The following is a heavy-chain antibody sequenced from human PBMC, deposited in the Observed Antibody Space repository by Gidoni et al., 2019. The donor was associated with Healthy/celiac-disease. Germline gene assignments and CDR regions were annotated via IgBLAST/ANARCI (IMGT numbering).Heavy chain of an antibody. CDR2: IIPIFGTA. CDR3: ARNVLGDYVWGRPSPPGAFDI. D-gene: IGHD3-16*01. V-gene: IGHV1-69*12. CDR1: GGTFSSYA. J-gene: IGHJ3*02. Sequence: QVQLVQSGAEVKKPGSSVKVSCKASGGTFSSYAISWVRQAPGQGLEWMGGIIPIFGTANYAQKFQGRVTITADESTSTAYMELSSLRSEDTAVYYCARNVLGDYVWGRPSPPGAFDIWGQGTMVTVSS.